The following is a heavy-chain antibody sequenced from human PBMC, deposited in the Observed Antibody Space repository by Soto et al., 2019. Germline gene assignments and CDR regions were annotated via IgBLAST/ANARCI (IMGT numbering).Heavy chain of an antibody. D-gene: IGHD2-8*02. CDR3: ARHNLSSTGSVFDH. CDR2: ISTQNGDT. J-gene: IGHJ4*02. V-gene: IGHV1-18*01. Sequence: GASVKVSCKASGYTFTSYALSWVRQAPGQGLEWMGWISTQNGDTNYAQKLQGRVTMTTDTSTSTAYMELRSLRSDDTAVYYCARHNLSSTGSVFDHRGPVTLGTVSS. CDR1: GYTFTSYA.